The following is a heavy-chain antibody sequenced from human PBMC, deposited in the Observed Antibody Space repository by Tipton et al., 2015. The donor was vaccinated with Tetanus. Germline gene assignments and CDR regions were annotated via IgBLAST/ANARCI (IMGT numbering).Heavy chain of an antibody. D-gene: IGHD6-13*01. J-gene: IGHJ4*02. CDR2: MNPNTGHA. CDR3: ARGHRGSSWYL. Sequence: QVQLVQSGAEVKKPGASVKVSCKAFGYAFNSYDLNWVRQGSGQGLEWLGYMNPNTGHAGYAQKFQGRVTMTSDSTITTAYMELKNLRSDDTARYYCARGHRGSSWYLWGQGTLVTVSS. CDR1: GYAFNSYD. V-gene: IGHV1-8*01.